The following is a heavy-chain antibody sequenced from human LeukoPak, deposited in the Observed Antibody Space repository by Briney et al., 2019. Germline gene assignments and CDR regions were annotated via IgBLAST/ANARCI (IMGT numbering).Heavy chain of an antibody. D-gene: IGHD3-9*01. Sequence: SETLSLTCTVSGGSISSRSYYWGWIRKPPGKALHWIGSIYYSGSTCYNPSLKSRVTISVDTSKNQFSLKLSSVTAADTAFFYKQKTAYDILTGYYNGGRYYYMDVWGKGTTVTISS. V-gene: IGHV4-39*03. CDR1: GGSISSRSYY. CDR2: IYYSGST. CDR3: QKTAYDILTGYYNGGRYYYMDV. J-gene: IGHJ6*03.